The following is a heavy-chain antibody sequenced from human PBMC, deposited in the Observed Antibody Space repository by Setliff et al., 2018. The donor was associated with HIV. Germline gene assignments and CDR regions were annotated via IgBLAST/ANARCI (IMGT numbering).Heavy chain of an antibody. V-gene: IGHV1-46*01. D-gene: IGHD4-4*01. CDR2: INPSGAIT. CDR3: AREGYSVDAFDI. J-gene: IGHJ3*02. CDR1: GYTFTSYY. Sequence: ASVKVSCKASGYTFTSYYMHWVRQAPGQGLEWMGIINPSGAITNYAQNFQGRVTMTTDTSTSTAYMELRSLRSDDTAVYYCAREGYSVDAFDIWGQGTMVTVSS.